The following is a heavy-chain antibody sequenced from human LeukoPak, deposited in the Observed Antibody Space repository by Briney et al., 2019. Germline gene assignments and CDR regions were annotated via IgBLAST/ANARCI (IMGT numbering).Heavy chain of an antibody. D-gene: IGHD6-13*01. CDR3: ARQTVYSSSWYGSPAGFDY. J-gene: IGHJ4*02. Sequence: SVKVSCKASGGTFSSYAISWVRQAPGQGLEWMGRIIPIFGTANYAQKFQGRVTITTDESTSTAYMELSSLRSEDTAVYYCARQTVYSSSWYGSPAGFDYWGQGTLVTVSS. CDR1: GGTFSSYA. V-gene: IGHV1-69*05. CDR2: IIPIFGTA.